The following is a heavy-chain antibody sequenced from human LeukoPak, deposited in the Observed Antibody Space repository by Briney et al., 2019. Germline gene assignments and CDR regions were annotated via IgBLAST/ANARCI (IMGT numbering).Heavy chain of an antibody. V-gene: IGHV4-59*01. CDR3: ASVGIAAAGTVPGSYYYYYMDV. CDR2: IYYSGST. J-gene: IGHJ6*03. D-gene: IGHD6-13*01. CDR1: GGSISSYY. Sequence: SETLSLTCTVSGGSISSYYWSWIRQPPGKGLEWIGYIYYSGSTNYNPSLKSRVTISVDTSKNQFSLKLSSVTAADTAVYYCASVGIAAAGTVPGSYYYYYMDVWGKGTTVTVSS.